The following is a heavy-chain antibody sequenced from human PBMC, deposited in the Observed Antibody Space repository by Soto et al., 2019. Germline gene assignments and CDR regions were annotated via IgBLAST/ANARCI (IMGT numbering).Heavy chain of an antibody. CDR2: INRDGSDI. CDR3: ARDSYDSSGYYSTLTY. D-gene: IGHD3-22*01. Sequence: PGGSLRLSCAASGFTFSSYWMHWVRQAPGKGLVWVSHINRDGSDITYADSVKGRFTISRDNAKNTLYLQMNSLRAEDTAVYYCARDSYDSSGYYSTLTYWGQGTLVTVSS. J-gene: IGHJ4*02. CDR1: GFTFSSYW. V-gene: IGHV3-74*01.